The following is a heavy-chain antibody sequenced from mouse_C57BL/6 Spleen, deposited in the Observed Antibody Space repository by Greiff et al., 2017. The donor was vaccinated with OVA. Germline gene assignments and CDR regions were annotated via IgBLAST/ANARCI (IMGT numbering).Heavy chain of an antibody. D-gene: IGHD1-1*01. CDR3: ARDDYGSIYAMDY. CDR1: GYTFTDYY. Sequence: VQLQQSGAELVRPGASVKLSCKASGYTFTDYYINWVKQRPGQGLEWIARIYPGSGNTYYNEKFKGKATLTAEKSSSTAYMQLSSLTSEDSAVYFCARDDYGSIYAMDYWGQGTSVTVSS. CDR2: IYPGSGNT. J-gene: IGHJ4*01. V-gene: IGHV1-76*01.